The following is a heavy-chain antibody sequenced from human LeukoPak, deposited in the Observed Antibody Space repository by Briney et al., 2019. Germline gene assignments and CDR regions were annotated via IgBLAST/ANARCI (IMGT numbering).Heavy chain of an antibody. CDR1: GFTFSSYA. CDR2: ISGSGGST. D-gene: IGHD1-26*01. V-gene: IGHV3-23*01. CDR3: AKDTRYSGSYYFVFDY. Sequence: GGSLRLSCAASGFTFSSYAMSWVRQTPGKGLEWVSAISGSGGSTYYADSVKGRFTISRDNSKNTLYLQMNSLRAEDTAVYYCAKDTRYSGSYYFVFDYWGQGTLVTVSS. J-gene: IGHJ4*02.